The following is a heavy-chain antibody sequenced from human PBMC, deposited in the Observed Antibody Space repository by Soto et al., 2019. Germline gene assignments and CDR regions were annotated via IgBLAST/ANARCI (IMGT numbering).Heavy chain of an antibody. V-gene: IGHV1-8*01. CDR2: MKPDNGNS. CDR1: GYTFGTYE. D-gene: IGHD3-3*01. CDR3: ARGPRESAECLLFDS. J-gene: IGHJ5*01. Sequence: ASLKASCKALGYTFGTYEITWVRRPAGQAVEWMGRMKPDNGNSGYAQKFQDRVTMTRNTSISTAYMELSSLRSDDTDVYYCARGPRESAECLLFDSWGQGALVTVSS.